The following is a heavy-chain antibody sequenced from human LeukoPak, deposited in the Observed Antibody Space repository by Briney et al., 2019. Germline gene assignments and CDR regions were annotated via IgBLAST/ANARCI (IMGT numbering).Heavy chain of an antibody. CDR3: AKGIIVGATYFDY. D-gene: IGHD1-26*01. CDR2: ISGSGGST. Sequence: GGSLRLSCAASGFTFSSYAMSWVRQAPGKGPEWVSAISGSGGSTYYADSVKGRFTISRDNSKNTLYLQMNGLRAEDTAVYYCAKGIIVGATYFDYWGQGTLVTVSS. V-gene: IGHV3-23*01. J-gene: IGHJ4*02. CDR1: GFTFSSYA.